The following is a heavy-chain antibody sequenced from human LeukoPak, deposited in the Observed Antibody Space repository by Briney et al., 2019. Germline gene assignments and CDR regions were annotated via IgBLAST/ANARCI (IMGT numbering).Heavy chain of an antibody. CDR3: VNQISGWVY. CDR1: GFTFSSYE. J-gene: IGHJ4*02. Sequence: GGSLRLSCAASGFTFSSYEMNWVRQAPGQGLEWVSYISSSGSTIYYADSVKGRFTISRDNAKNSLYLQMNSLRAEDTAVYYCVNQISGWVYWGQGTLVTVSS. D-gene: IGHD6-19*01. V-gene: IGHV3-48*03. CDR2: ISSSGSTI.